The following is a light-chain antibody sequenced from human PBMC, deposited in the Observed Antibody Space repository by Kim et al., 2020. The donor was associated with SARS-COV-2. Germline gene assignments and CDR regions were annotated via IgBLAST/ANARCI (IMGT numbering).Light chain of an antibody. J-gene: IGLJ1*01. V-gene: IGLV2-23*02. CDR2: EVS. CDR1: SSDVGSYNL. Sequence: QSITNSCTGTSSDVGSYNLVSWYQQHPGKAPKLMIYEVSKRPSGVSNRFSGSKSGNTASLTISGLQAEDEADYYCCSCAGSSTPYVFGTGTKVTVL. CDR3: CSCAGSSTPYV.